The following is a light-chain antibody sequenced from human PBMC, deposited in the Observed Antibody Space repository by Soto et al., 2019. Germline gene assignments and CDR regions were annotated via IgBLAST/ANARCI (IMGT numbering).Light chain of an antibody. CDR1: QSVSNNY. CDR3: QQYGSSGT. CDR2: GAS. V-gene: IGKV3-20*01. Sequence: EIVLTQSPGTLSLSPGERATHSCRASQSVSNNYLAWYQQKPGRAPRLLIYGASNRATGIPDRFSGSGSGTDFTLTISRLEPEDFAVYYCQQYGSSGTFGQGTKVDIK. J-gene: IGKJ1*01.